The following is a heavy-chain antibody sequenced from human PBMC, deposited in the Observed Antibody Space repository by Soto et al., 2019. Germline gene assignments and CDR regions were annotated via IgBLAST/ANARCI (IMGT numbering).Heavy chain of an antibody. D-gene: IGHD1-20*01. V-gene: IGHV1-8*01. J-gene: IGHJ5*02. Sequence: GASVKVSCKASGYTFTSYDINWVRQATGQGLEWMGWVNPNSANTGYAQKFQGRVTMTRNTSISTAYMELSSLRSEDTAVYYCAREVSGWFDPWGQGTLVTVSS. CDR1: GYTFTSYD. CDR2: VNPNSANT. CDR3: AREVSGWFDP.